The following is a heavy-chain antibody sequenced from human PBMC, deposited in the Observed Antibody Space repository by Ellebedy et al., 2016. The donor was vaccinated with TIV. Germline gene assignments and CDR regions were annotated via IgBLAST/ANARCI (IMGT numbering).Heavy chain of an antibody. CDR2: IKQDGGQT. Sequence: GESLKISCVGSGFTLSDSWMSWVRQAPGRGLEWVASIKQDGGQTRYVGSVKGRFTISRDKANNAGYLQLNSLRVEDTALYYCARKVYYYDAADYGWFDPWGQGTLVTVSS. D-gene: IGHD3-22*01. CDR3: ARKVYYYDAADYGWFDP. CDR1: GFTLSDSW. J-gene: IGHJ5*02. V-gene: IGHV3-7*01.